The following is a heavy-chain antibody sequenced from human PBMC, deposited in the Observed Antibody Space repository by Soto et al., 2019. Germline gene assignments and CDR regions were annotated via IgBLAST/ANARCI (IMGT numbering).Heavy chain of an antibody. D-gene: IGHD6-19*01. J-gene: IGHJ4*02. CDR2: IYNSGST. V-gene: IGHV4-59*08. CDR1: GGSISSYY. Sequence: PSETLSLTCTVSGGSISSYYWSWIRQPPGKGLEWIGYIYNSGSTNYNPSLKSRVTISVDMSKNQFSLKLNSVTAADTAVYYCARHESSGWYYFDYWGKGTLVTVSS. CDR3: ARHESSGWYYFDY.